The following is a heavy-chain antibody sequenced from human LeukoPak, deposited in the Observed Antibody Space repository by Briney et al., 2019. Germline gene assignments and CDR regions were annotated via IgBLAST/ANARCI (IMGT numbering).Heavy chain of an antibody. CDR3: ARLGYYYDSSGYYYG. D-gene: IGHD3-22*01. V-gene: IGHV1-2*02. CDR2: INPNSGGT. Sequence: ASVKVSCKASGYTFTGYYMHWVRQAPGQGLEWMGWINPNSGGTKYAQKFQGRVTMTRDTSISTAYMELSRLRSDDTAVYYCARLGYYYDSSGYYYGWGQGTLVTVSS. CDR1: GYTFTGYY. J-gene: IGHJ4*02.